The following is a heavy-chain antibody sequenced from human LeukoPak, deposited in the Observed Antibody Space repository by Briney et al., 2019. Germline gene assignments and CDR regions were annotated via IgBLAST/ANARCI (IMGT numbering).Heavy chain of an antibody. V-gene: IGHV3-30*04. Sequence: PGRSLRLSCAASGFTFSSYAMHWVRQAPGKGLEWVAVISYDGSNKYYADSVKGRFTISRDNSKNTLYLQMNSLRAEDTAVYYCAKGQYYYDSSGYYGDYWGQGTLVTVSS. J-gene: IGHJ4*02. CDR2: ISYDGSNK. CDR1: GFTFSSYA. CDR3: AKGQYYYDSSGYYGDY. D-gene: IGHD3-22*01.